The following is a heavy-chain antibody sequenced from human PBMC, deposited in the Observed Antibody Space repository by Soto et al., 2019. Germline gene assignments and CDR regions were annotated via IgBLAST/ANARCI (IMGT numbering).Heavy chain of an antibody. V-gene: IGHV4-34*01. CDR2: INHSGST. CDR1: GGSFSGYY. J-gene: IGHJ6*02. CDR3: ARGLKRKSMDV. Sequence: QVQLQQWGAGLLKPSETLSLTCAVYGGSFSGYYWSWIRQPPGKGLEWIGEINHSGSTNYNPSLKSRVTRSEDTSKNQFSLKLSSVTAADTAVYYCARGLKRKSMDVWGQGTTVTVSS.